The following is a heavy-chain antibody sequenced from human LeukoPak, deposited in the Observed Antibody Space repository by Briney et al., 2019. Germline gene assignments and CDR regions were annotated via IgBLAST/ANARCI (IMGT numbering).Heavy chain of an antibody. J-gene: IGHJ4*02. Sequence: SETLSLTCTVSGGSISSYYWNWVRRPAGKGLEWIGRIYISGSTNYNPSLKSRVTMSVDTSKNQFSLKLSSVTAADTAIYYCARDRNWQYYFDYWGQGTLVTVSS. V-gene: IGHV4-4*07. CDR1: GGSISSYY. CDR2: IYISGST. CDR3: ARDRNWQYYFDY. D-gene: IGHD1-1*01.